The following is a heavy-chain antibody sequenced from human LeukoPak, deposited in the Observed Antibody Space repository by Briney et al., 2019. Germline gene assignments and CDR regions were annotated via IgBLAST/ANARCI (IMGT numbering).Heavy chain of an antibody. Sequence: GGSLRLSCAASGFTFSSYEMNWVRQAPGKGLEWVSSISSSGSTIYYADSVKGRFTISRDNAKNALYLQKNSLRAEDTAVYYCARVTLDYGDYELGYWGQGTLVTVSS. D-gene: IGHD4-17*01. J-gene: IGHJ4*02. V-gene: IGHV3-48*03. CDR2: ISSSGSTI. CDR3: ARVTLDYGDYELGY. CDR1: GFTFSSYE.